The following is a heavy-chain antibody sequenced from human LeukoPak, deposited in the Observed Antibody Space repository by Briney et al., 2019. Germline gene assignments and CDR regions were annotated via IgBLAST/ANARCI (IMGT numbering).Heavy chain of an antibody. V-gene: IGHV3-23*01. CDR3: KVVVVAATFRDAFDI. CDR1: GFTFSSYA. CDR2: ISGSGGST. D-gene: IGHD2-15*01. J-gene: IGHJ3*02. Sequence: QPGGSLRLSWAASGFTFSSYAMSWVRQAPGKGLEWVSAISGSGGSTYYADSVKGRFTISRDNSKNTLYLQMNSLRAEDTAVYYCKVVVVAATFRDAFDIWGQGTMVTVSS.